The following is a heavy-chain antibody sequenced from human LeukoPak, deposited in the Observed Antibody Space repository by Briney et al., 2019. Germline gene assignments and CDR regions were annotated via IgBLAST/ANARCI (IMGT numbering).Heavy chain of an antibody. J-gene: IGHJ6*02. Sequence: PGGSLRLSCAASGFTFSSYAMSWVRQAPGKGLEWVSAISGSGGSTYYADSVKGRFTISRDNSKNTLYLQMNSLRAEDTAVYYCAKYLAVTTIYYYGMDVWGQGTTVTVPS. V-gene: IGHV3-23*01. D-gene: IGHD4-17*01. CDR3: AKYLAVTTIYYYGMDV. CDR2: ISGSGGST. CDR1: GFTFSSYA.